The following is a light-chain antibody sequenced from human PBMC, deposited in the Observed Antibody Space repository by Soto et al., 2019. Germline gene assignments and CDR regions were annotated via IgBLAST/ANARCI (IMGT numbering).Light chain of an antibody. J-gene: IGKJ1*01. CDR1: QSIRTF. V-gene: IGKV3-11*01. CDR2: DAS. Sequence: IVLTQSPATLSLSPVERATLSCRASQSIRTFLAWYQHRPGQAPRLLIYDASDRATGIPARFSGSGSGTDFTLTISSLEPEDSAFYYCQQRDNWPQTFGQGTKVDIK. CDR3: QQRDNWPQT.